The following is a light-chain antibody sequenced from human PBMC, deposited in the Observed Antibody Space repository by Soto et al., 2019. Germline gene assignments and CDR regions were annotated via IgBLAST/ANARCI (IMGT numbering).Light chain of an antibody. CDR1: QGLVYSDGNTF. V-gene: IGKV2-30*01. J-gene: IGKJ1*01. CDR3: VQGTRWPWT. CDR2: QVS. Sequence: DVVMTQSPLSLSVTLGQPASISCRSSQGLVYSDGNTFLNWFHQRPGQSPRRLIYQVSNRDSGVPDRFNGSGSGTDYTLTISGVEAEEVGIYYCVQGTRWPWTFGQGTKVEIK.